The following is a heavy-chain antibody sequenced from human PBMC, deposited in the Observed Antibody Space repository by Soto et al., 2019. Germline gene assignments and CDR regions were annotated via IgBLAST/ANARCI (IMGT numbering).Heavy chain of an antibody. CDR2: ISSNSAYI. V-gene: IGHV3-21*01. CDR3: TRDASRDSSARGWFDP. CDR1: GFTFRSFT. D-gene: IGHD6-13*01. J-gene: IGHJ5*02. Sequence: GGSLRLSCAASGFTFRSFTMNWVRQAPGKGLEWVSTISSNSAYIYYTDALRGRFTISRDNAKNSLHLQMNSLRAEDTAVYYCTRDASRDSSARGWFDPWGPGTLGTVSS.